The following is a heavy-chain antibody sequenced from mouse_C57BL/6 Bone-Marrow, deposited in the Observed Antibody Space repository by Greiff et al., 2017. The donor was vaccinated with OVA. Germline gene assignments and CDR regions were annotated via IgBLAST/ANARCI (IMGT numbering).Heavy chain of an antibody. J-gene: IGHJ1*03. Sequence: QVQLQQPGAELVKPGASVKLSCKASGYTFTSYWMHWVKQRPGQGLEWIGMIHPNSGSTNYNEKFKSKATLTVDKSSSTAYMQLSSRTSEDSAVYYCARERYYYGSSDWYFDVWGTGTTVTVSS. D-gene: IGHD1-1*01. V-gene: IGHV1-64*01. CDR3: ARERYYYGSSDWYFDV. CDR2: IHPNSGST. CDR1: GYTFTSYW.